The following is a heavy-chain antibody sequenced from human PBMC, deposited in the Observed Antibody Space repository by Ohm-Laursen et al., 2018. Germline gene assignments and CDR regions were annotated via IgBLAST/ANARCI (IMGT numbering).Heavy chain of an antibody. CDR2: ISASGGST. Sequence: SLRLSCAASGFTFNSYAMSWVRQAPGKGLEWVSAISASGGSTYVADSVKGRFTISRDNSKNTLYLQMNSLRAEDTAVYYCARDLEEDALDTAMGGFDYWGQGTLVTVSS. CDR1: GFTFNSYA. J-gene: IGHJ4*02. CDR3: ARDLEEDALDTAMGGFDY. V-gene: IGHV3-23*01. D-gene: IGHD5-18*01.